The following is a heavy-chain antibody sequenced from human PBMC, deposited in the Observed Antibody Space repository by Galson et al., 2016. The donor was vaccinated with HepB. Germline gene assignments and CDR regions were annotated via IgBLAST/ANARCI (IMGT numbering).Heavy chain of an antibody. CDR3: ARGGAAASTDYYYGMDV. CDR2: IDPSDSYT. D-gene: IGHD6-13*01. Sequence: QSGAEVKKPGESLRISCKGSGYSFTSYWISWVRQMPGKGLEWMGRIDPSDSYTNYSPSFQGHVTISADKSNSTASLQWSSLKASDTDVYYCARGGAAASTDYYYGMDVWGQGTTVTVSS. V-gene: IGHV5-10-1*01. J-gene: IGHJ6*02. CDR1: GYSFTSYW.